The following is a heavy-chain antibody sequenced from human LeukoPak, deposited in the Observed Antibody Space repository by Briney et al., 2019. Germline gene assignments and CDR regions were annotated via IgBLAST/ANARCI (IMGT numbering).Heavy chain of an antibody. CDR3: ARAGGYCGRISCPYYFDY. J-gene: IGHJ4*02. CDR2: MNPNSGNT. Sequence: ASVKVPCKASGYTFTSYDINWVRQATGQGLEWMGWMNPNSGNTGYAQKFQGRVTMTRNTSISTAYMELSSLRSEDTAVYYCARAGGYCGRISCPYYFDYWGQGSLVAVSS. V-gene: IGHV1-8*01. D-gene: IGHD2-15*01. CDR1: GYTFTSYD.